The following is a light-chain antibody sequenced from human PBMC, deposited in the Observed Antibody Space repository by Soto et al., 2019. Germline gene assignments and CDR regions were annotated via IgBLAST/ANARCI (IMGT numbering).Light chain of an antibody. CDR1: QSVSSSY. CDR2: GAS. V-gene: IGKV3-20*01. J-gene: IGKJ5*01. CDR3: QQYVISVT. Sequence: EIVLTQSPGTLSLSPGERATLSCRASQSVSSSYLAWYQQQPGQAPRLLIYGASSRATGIPDRFSGSGSGTDFTLTISRLEPEDSAIYYCQQYVISVTFGQGTRLEI.